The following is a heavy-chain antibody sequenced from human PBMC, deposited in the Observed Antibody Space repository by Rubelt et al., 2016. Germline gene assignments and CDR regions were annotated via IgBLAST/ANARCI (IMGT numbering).Heavy chain of an antibody. J-gene: IGHJ4*02. D-gene: IGHD5-12*01. V-gene: IGHV1-3*01. CDR2: MNAGNGNT. Sequence: QVQLVQSGGEVKKPGASLKVSCKTSGYTFTSYAMHWVRQAPGQRLEWMGWMNAGNGNTRYSQKFQGRVTITRDTSASTAYMELSILRYEDTAVYYCAREDVATSYFDYWGQGTLVTVSS. CDR3: AREDVATSYFDY. CDR1: GYTFTSYA.